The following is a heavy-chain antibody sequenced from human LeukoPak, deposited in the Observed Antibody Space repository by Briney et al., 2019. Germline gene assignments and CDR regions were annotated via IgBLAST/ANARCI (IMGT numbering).Heavy chain of an antibody. Sequence: PGGSLRLSCAASGFTFSSYGMHWVRQAPGKGLEWVAFIRYDGSNKYYADSVKGRFTISRDNSKNTLYLQMNSLRAEDTAVYYCAKDDFWSGYRHLDYWGQGTLVTVSS. J-gene: IGHJ4*02. V-gene: IGHV3-30*02. CDR1: GFTFSSYG. CDR3: AKDDFWSGYRHLDY. CDR2: IRYDGSNK. D-gene: IGHD3-3*01.